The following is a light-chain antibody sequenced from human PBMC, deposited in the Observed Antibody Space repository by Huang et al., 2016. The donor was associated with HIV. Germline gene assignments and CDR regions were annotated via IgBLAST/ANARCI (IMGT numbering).Light chain of an antibody. V-gene: IGKV1-17*03. CDR1: QGFSNY. J-gene: IGKJ1*01. Sequence: DIQMTQSPSAMSASVGDRVTIACRASQGFSNYIAWFQQKPGKGPKRLIYAASSLQSGVPSRFSGSGSGTEFTLTISSLQPEDFATYYCLQHNSYPRTFGQGTKVEIK. CDR3: LQHNSYPRT. CDR2: AAS.